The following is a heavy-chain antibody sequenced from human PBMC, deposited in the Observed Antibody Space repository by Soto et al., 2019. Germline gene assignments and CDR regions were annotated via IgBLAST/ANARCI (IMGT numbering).Heavy chain of an antibody. CDR1: GFTFSSYG. V-gene: IGHV3-30*18. CDR2: ISYDGSNK. Sequence: QVQLVESGGGVVQPGRSLRLSCAASGFTFSSYGMHWVRQAPGKGLEWVAVISYDGSNKYYADSVKGRFTISRDNSKHTLYLQMNSLRAEDTAVYYCAKDGGGDLDYYYYYGMDVWGQGTTVTVSS. D-gene: IGHD3-16*01. CDR3: AKDGGGDLDYYYYYGMDV. J-gene: IGHJ6*02.